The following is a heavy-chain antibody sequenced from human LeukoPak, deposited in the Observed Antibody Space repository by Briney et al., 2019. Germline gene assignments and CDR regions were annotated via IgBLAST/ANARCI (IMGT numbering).Heavy chain of an antibody. Sequence: GGSLRLSCAASGFTFSSFAMSWVRQAPGKGLEWVSGISDRGDGTYYADSVKGRFTIFRDNSKNTVYLQMNTLRPEDTARYYCTKNGYGYIFYSTDWGQGTLVTVSS. CDR3: TKNGYGYIFYSTD. V-gene: IGHV3-23*01. J-gene: IGHJ4*02. CDR2: ISDRGDGT. D-gene: IGHD5-18*01. CDR1: GFTFSSFA.